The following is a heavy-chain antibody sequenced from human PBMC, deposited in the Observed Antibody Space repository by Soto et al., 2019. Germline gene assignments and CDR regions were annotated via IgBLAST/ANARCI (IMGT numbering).Heavy chain of an antibody. CDR1: GYTFTSYG. CDR3: ARGGYCISTSCLYYYYGMDV. D-gene: IGHD2-2*01. V-gene: IGHV1-18*01. J-gene: IGHJ6*02. CDR2: ISAYNGNT. Sequence: ASVKVSCKASGYTFTSYGISWVRQAPGQGLEWMGWISAYNGNTNYAQKLQGRVTMTTDTSTSTAYMELRSLRSDDTAVYYCARGGYCISTSCLYYYYGMDVWGQGTTVTVSS.